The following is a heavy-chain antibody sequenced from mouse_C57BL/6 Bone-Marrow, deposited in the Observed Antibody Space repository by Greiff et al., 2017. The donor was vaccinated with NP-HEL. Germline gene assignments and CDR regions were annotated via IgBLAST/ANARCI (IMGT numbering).Heavy chain of an antibody. J-gene: IGHJ4*01. D-gene: IGHD1-1*01. CDR1: GYTFTSYN. CDR3: ARGIFTTVASDAMDY. Sequence: LQESGAELVRPGASVKMSCKASGYTFTSYNMHWVKQTPRQGLEWIGAIYPGNGDTSYNQKFKGKATLTVDKSSSTAYMQLSSLTSEDSAVYFCARGIFTTVASDAMDYWGQGTSVTVSS. CDR2: IYPGNGDT. V-gene: IGHV1-12*01.